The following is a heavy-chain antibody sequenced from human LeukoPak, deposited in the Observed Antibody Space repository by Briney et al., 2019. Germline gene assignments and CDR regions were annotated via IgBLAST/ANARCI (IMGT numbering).Heavy chain of an antibody. Sequence: ASVKVSCNLSGYTFTNFYIQWVRQAPGQGLEWMGWVDPNTGDTNYSQNIQGGATMTRDTSINTAYMDFTSLGSDDTAVYYCGGCRTMVGSTQLFQIWGQGTMVTVSS. J-gene: IGHJ3*02. V-gene: IGHV1-2*02. CDR1: GYTFTNFY. CDR2: VDPNTGDT. D-gene: IGHD3-10*02. CDR3: GGCRTMVGSTQLFQI.